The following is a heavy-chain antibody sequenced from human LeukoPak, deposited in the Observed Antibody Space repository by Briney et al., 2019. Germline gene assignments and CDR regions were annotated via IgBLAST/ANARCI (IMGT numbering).Heavy chain of an antibody. CDR1: GGTFSSYA. J-gene: IGHJ4*02. D-gene: IGHD3-10*01. V-gene: IGHV1-69*04. Sequence: AASVKVSCKASGGTFSSYAISWVRQAPGQGLEWMGRIIPILGIANYAQKFQGRVTITADKSTSTAYMELSSLRSEDTAVYYCARVTYYYGSGSYSLYDYWGQGTLVTVSS. CDR2: IIPILGIA. CDR3: ARVTYYYGSGSYSLYDY.